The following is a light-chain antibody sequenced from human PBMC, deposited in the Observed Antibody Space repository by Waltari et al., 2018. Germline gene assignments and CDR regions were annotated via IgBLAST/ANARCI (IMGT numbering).Light chain of an antibody. Sequence: QILVTQNPSLTVSQGGTVTLTLPFTPGAAPSGHYPNWFPQKPGQAPRALIYSTTNKHSWTPARFSGSLLEGKAALTLSGVQPDDEAEYYCLLYYGGARVFGGGTKLTVL. J-gene: IGLJ3*02. CDR3: LLYYGGARV. CDR2: STT. V-gene: IGLV7-43*01. CDR1: PGAAPSGHY.